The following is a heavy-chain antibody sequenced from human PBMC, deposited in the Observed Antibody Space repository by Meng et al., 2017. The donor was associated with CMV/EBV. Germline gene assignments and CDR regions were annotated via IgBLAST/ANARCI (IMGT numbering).Heavy chain of an antibody. J-gene: IGHJ6*02. Sequence: GESLKISCAASGFTFSSYGMHWVRQAPGKGLEWVAFIRYDGSNKYYADSVKGRFTISRDNSKNTLYLQMNSLRAEDTAVYYCARDYSAQGYGMDVWGQGTTVTVSS. D-gene: IGHD6-13*01. CDR1: GFTFSSYG. CDR2: IRYDGSNK. V-gene: IGHV3-30*02. CDR3: ARDYSAQGYGMDV.